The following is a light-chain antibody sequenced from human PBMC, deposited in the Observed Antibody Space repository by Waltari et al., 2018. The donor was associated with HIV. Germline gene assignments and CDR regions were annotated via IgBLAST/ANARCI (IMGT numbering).Light chain of an antibody. J-gene: IGLJ2*01. CDR3: STWDDRLNGPVV. Sequence: QSVLAQPPSASGTPGQRVTSSCSGSRPNIGKNSVNWYQHFPGTAPKPLIYGDSLRPSGVPARFSGSKFGTSASLVITGLQSGDEADYYCSTWDDRLNGPVVFGGGTRLTVL. CDR2: GDS. CDR1: RPNIGKNS. V-gene: IGLV1-44*01.